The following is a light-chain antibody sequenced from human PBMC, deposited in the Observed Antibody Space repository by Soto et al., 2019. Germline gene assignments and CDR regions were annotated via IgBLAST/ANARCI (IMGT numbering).Light chain of an antibody. CDR1: SSNIGAGYD. J-gene: IGLJ2*01. Sequence: QSVLTQPPSVSGAPGQRVTISCTGSSSNIGAGYDVHWYQQLPETAPKLLIYGNSNRPSGVPDRFSGSKSGTSASLAITGLQAEDEADYYCQSYDSSLSAYVVFGGGTKVTVL. V-gene: IGLV1-40*01. CDR2: GNS. CDR3: QSYDSSLSAYVV.